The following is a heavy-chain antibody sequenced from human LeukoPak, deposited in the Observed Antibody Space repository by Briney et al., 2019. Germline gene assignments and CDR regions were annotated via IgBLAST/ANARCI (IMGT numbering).Heavy chain of an antibody. CDR3: AKDRYCSSTSCFAGQFDP. J-gene: IGHJ5*02. Sequence: SGGSLRLSCAASGFTFSSYAMSWVRQAPGKGLERVPSIGGSAGPTYYADSVKGRFTISRDNSKNTLYLQMNSLRAEDTAVYYCAKDRYCSSTSCFAGQFDPCGQGTLVTVSS. V-gene: IGHV3-23*01. CDR2: IGGSAGPT. CDR1: GFTFSSYA. D-gene: IGHD2-2*01.